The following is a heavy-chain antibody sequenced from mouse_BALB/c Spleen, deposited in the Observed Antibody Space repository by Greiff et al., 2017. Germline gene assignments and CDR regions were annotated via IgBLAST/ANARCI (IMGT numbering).Heavy chain of an antibody. CDR2: INPSSGYT. J-gene: IGHJ4*01. Sequence: QVQLQQSGAELARPGASVKMPCKASGYTFTSYTMHWVKQRPGQGLEWIGYINPSSGYTNYNQKFKDKATLTADKSSSTAYMQLSSLTSEDSAVYYCARWDYGSSYGYAMDYWGQGTSVTVSS. D-gene: IGHD1-1*01. V-gene: IGHV1-4*01. CDR1: GYTFTSYT. CDR3: ARWDYGSSYGYAMDY.